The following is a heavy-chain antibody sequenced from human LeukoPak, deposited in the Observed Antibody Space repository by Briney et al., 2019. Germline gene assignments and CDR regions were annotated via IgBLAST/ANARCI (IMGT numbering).Heavy chain of an antibody. J-gene: IGHJ4*02. CDR2: ISYDGSNK. V-gene: IGHV3-30*03. D-gene: IGHD2-15*01. CDR1: GFTFSSYS. Sequence: GGSLRLSCAASGFTFSSYSMNWVRQAPGKGLEWVAVISYDGSNKYYADSVKGRFTISRDNAKNSLYLQMNSLRAEDTAVYYCARDGGYCSGGSCYDYWGQGTLVTVSS. CDR3: ARDGGYCSGGSCYDY.